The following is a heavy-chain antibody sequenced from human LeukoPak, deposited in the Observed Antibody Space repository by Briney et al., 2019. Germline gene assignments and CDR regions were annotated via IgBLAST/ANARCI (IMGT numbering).Heavy chain of an antibody. J-gene: IGHJ4*02. V-gene: IGHV4-30-2*01. Sequence: SETLSLTCAVSGGSISSGGYSWSWIRQPPGKGLEWIGYIYHSGSTYYNPSLKSRVTISVDRSKNQFSLKLSSVTAADTAVYYCARANVDSGGAPYYSDYWGQGTLVTVSS. D-gene: IGHD2-8*02. CDR1: GGSISSGGYS. CDR3: ARANVDSGGAPYYSDY. CDR2: IYHSGST.